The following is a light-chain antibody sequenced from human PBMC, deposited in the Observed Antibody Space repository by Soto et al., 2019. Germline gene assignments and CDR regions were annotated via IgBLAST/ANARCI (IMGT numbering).Light chain of an antibody. V-gene: IGLV1-40*01. CDR2: GTT. CDR1: PSNIGAGFD. J-gene: IGLJ3*02. CDR3: QSYDTSLSGAWV. Sequence: QSVLTQPPSVSGAPGQRITISCTGGPSNIGAGFDVHWYQQFPGTAPKLLIYGTTSRPSGVPDRFSGSQSGTSASLAITGLQAGDEADYYCQSYDTSLSGAWVFGGGTKLTVL.